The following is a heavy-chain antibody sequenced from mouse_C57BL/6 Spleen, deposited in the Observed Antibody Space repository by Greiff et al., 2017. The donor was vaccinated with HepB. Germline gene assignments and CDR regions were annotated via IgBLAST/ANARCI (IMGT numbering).Heavy chain of an antibody. Sequence: QVQLQQSGAELVKPGASVKISCKASGYAFSSYWMNWVKQRPGKGLEWIGQIYPGDGDTNYNGKFKGKATLTADKSSSTAYMQLSSLTSEDSAVYFCARGSYYYDYDEGFAYWGQGTLVTVSA. V-gene: IGHV1-80*01. CDR1: GYAFSSYW. CDR2: IYPGDGDT. D-gene: IGHD2-4*01. CDR3: ARGSYYYDYDEGFAY. J-gene: IGHJ3*01.